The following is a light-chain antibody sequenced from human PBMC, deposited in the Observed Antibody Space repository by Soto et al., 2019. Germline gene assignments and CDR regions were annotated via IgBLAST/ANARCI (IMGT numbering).Light chain of an antibody. V-gene: IGLV2-14*01. J-gene: IGLJ1*01. Sequence: QSALTQPASVSGSPGQSITISCTGTSSDVGGYNYVSWYQQHPGKAPKLMIYDVSNRPSGVSNRFSGSKSGNTASLTISGLQAEDEADYYCSSYTISGTYVSGPGTKVTVL. CDR3: SSYTISGTYV. CDR2: DVS. CDR1: SSDVGGYNY.